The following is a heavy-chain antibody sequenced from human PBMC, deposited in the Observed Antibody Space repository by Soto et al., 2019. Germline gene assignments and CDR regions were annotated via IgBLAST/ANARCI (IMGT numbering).Heavy chain of an antibody. CDR1: GYSFTSYW. J-gene: IGHJ6*02. Sequence: PGESLKISCKGSGYSFTSYWIGWVRQMPGKGLEWMGIIYPGDSDTRYSPSFQGQVTISADKSISTAYLQWSSLKASDTAMYYCASAERGYSGYDSHYYYGMDVWGQGTTVTVSS. D-gene: IGHD5-12*01. CDR2: IYPGDSDT. V-gene: IGHV5-51*01. CDR3: ASAERGYSGYDSHYYYGMDV.